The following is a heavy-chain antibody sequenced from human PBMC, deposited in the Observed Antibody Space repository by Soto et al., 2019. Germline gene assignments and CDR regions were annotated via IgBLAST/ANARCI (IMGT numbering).Heavy chain of an antibody. D-gene: IGHD3-3*01. V-gene: IGHV3-66*01. J-gene: IGHJ4*02. CDR1: GFTVSNLY. Sequence: EVQLVESGGGLVQPGVSLRLSCAASGFTVSNLYMTWVRQAPGKGLEWVAVISSGGSTYYADSVKGRFTISRDNSKNTLYLEMNSLRAEDTAVYYCARDTLGGAYDFLHGGQGTLVTVSS. CDR3: ARDTLGGAYDFLH. CDR2: ISSGGST.